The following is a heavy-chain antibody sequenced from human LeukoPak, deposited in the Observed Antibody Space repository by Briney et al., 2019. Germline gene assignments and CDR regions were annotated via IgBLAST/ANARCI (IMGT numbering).Heavy chain of an antibody. CDR3: AREVGVVVPAATYYYYYMDV. CDR2: ISGSGGST. J-gene: IGHJ6*03. V-gene: IGHV3-23*01. D-gene: IGHD2-2*01. Sequence: GGSLRLSCAASGFTFSSYAMSWVRQAPGKGLEWVSAISGSGGSTYYADSVKGRFTISRDNSKNTLYLQMNSLRAEDTAVYYCAREVGVVVPAATYYYYYMDVWGKGTTVTVSS. CDR1: GFTFSSYA.